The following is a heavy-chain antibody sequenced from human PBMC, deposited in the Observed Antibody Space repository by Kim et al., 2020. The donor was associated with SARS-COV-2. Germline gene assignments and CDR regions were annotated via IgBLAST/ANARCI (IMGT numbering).Heavy chain of an antibody. CDR1: GGSFSGYY. J-gene: IGHJ3*02. Sequence: SETLSLTCAVYGGSFSGYYWSWIRQPPGKGLGWIGEINHSGSTNSNASLTSPVTISVDMSKNQFSLKLNSVIDADTAVYYCARAPPSGAFDIWGQGTMVTVSS. V-gene: IGHV4-34*01. CDR3: ARAPPSGAFDI. CDR2: INHSGST.